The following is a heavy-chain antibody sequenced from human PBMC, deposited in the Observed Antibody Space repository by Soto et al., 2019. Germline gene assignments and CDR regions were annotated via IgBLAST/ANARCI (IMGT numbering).Heavy chain of an antibody. CDR2: IWYAGSNK. CDR3: ARGTVHFDY. J-gene: IGHJ4*02. D-gene: IGHD4-17*01. Sequence: QVQLVESGGCVFQPGRSLRLSCAASGFTFSTYGMHWVRQAPGKGLEWVAVIWYAGSNKYYADSVKGRFTISRDNSKNTLYLQMSCLRAEDTAVYYCARGTVHFDYWGQGTLVTVSS. CDR1: GFTFSTYG. V-gene: IGHV3-33*01.